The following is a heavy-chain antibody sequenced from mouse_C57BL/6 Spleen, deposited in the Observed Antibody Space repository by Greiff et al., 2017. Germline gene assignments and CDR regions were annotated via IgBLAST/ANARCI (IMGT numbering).Heavy chain of an antibody. CDR1: GYPFTSYW. D-gene: IGHD2-3*01. V-gene: IGHV1-64*01. J-gene: IGHJ1*03. CDR2: IHPNSGST. CDR3: ARSYEGYYVGYWYFDV. Sequence: VQLQQPGAELVKPGASVKLSCKASGYPFTSYWMHWVKQRPGQGLEWIGMIHPNSGSTNSNETFKSKATLTVDKSSSTAYMQLSSLTSEDSAVDYCARSYEGYYVGYWYFDVWGTGTTVTVSA.